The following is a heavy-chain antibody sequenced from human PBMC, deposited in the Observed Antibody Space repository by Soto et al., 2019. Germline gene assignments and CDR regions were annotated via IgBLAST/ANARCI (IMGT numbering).Heavy chain of an antibody. J-gene: IGHJ6*04. D-gene: IGHD1-7*01. Sequence: PGESLKISCKGSGYSFTSYWIGWVRQMPGKGLEWMGIIYPGDSDTRYSPSFQGQVTISADKSISTAYLQWSSLKASDTAMYYCARQELELRGVLYYYYGMDVWGKGTTVTVSS. CDR2: IYPGDSDT. V-gene: IGHV5-51*01. CDR1: GYSFTSYW. CDR3: ARQELELRGVLYYYYGMDV.